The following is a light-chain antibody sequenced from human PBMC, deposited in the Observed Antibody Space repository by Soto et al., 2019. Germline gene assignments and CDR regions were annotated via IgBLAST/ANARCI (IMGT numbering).Light chain of an antibody. CDR3: QQSYSSPRT. CDR2: AAP. CDR1: QSISIY. J-gene: IGKJ1*01. V-gene: IGKV1-39*01. Sequence: DIQMTQSPSSLSASVGDRVTITCRASQSISIYLNWYQQKPGRAPKLLVYAAPSLQSGVPSRFSGSGSGTDFTLTISSLQPEDFATYYCQQSYSSPRTFGLGTKVDIK.